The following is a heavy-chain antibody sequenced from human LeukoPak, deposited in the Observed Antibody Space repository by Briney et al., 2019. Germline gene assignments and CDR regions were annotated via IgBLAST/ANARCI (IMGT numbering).Heavy chain of an antibody. V-gene: IGHV3-30*03. CDR3: ARDVAVRYCSSTSCPHRWFDP. D-gene: IGHD2-2*01. CDR2: ISYDGSNK. CDR1: GFTFSSCG. Sequence: PGMSLRLSCAASGFTFSSCGMHWVRQAPGKGLEWVAVISYDGSNKYYADSVKGRFTISRDNSKNTLYLQMNSLRAEDTAVYYCARDVAVRYCSSTSCPHRWFDPWGQGTLVTVSS. J-gene: IGHJ5*02.